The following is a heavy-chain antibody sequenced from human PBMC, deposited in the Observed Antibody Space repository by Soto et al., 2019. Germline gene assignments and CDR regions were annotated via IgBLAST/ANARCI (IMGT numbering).Heavy chain of an antibody. CDR2: FDPEDGET. CDR1: GYTLTELS. D-gene: IGHD5-18*01. V-gene: IGHV1-24*01. Sequence: ASVKGSCKVSGYTLTELSMHWVRQAPGKGLEWMGGFDPEDGETIYAQKFQGRVTMTEDTSTDTAYMELSSLRSEDTAVYYCATGRPRGYSYGPIDYWGQGTLVTVSS. J-gene: IGHJ4*02. CDR3: ATGRPRGYSYGPIDY.